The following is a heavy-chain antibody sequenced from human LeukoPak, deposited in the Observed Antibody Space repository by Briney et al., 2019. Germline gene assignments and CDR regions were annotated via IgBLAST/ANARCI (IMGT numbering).Heavy chain of an antibody. D-gene: IGHD6-13*01. V-gene: IGHV3-33*08. J-gene: IGHJ4*02. Sequence: PGRSLRIPCEDSGITASSDYMSWAREAPGKKLEWVAVIWYDGSNKYYADSVKGRFTISRDNSKNTLYLQMNSLRAEDTAVYYCARDPHSSSWFDYWGQGTLVTVSS. CDR2: IWYDGSNK. CDR3: ARDPHSSSWFDY. CDR1: GITASSDY.